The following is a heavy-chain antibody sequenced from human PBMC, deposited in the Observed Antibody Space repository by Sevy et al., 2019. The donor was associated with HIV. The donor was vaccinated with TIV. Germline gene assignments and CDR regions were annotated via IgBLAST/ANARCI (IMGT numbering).Heavy chain of an antibody. D-gene: IGHD3-16*01. CDR2: ISDSGIDT. Sequence: GGSLRLSCAASGFTFSTYAMSWVRQAPGKGLERVSLISDSGIDTYYADSVKGRFTISRDDSKNTLYLQMNSLRAEDTAVYYCAKDRTYYDYVWGSHTFDYWGQGTLVTVSS. CDR3: AKDRTYYDYVWGSHTFDY. V-gene: IGHV3-23*01. CDR1: GFTFSTYA. J-gene: IGHJ4*02.